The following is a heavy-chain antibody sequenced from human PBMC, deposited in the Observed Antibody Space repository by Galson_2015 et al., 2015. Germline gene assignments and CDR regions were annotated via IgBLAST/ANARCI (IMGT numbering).Heavy chain of an antibody. D-gene: IGHD5-12*01. J-gene: IGHJ6*03. CDR1: GFTFSSYW. V-gene: IGHV3-74*01. Sequence: SLRLSCAGSGFTFSSYWMHWARQAPGKGLVWVSHINSDGSSTSYADSVKGRFTISRDSAKNTLYPQMNSLRAEDTAVYYCARDGYGNHYYNYMDVWGKGTTVTVSS. CDR3: ARDGYGNHYYNYMDV. CDR2: INSDGSST.